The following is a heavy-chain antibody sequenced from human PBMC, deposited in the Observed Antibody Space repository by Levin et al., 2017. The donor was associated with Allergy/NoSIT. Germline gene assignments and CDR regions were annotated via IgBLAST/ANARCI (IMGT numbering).Heavy chain of an antibody. Sequence: SQTLSLTCTVSGGSISSSYWSWIRQPPGKGLEWIGYIYNSGSTNYNPSLKSRVTISVDTSKNQFSLKLSSVTAADTAVYYCARARYYYDRSGYRINGGFDYWGQGTLVTVSS. J-gene: IGHJ4*02. CDR1: GGSISSSY. CDR3: ARARYYYDRSGYRINGGFDY. CDR2: IYNSGST. D-gene: IGHD3-22*01. V-gene: IGHV4-59*01.